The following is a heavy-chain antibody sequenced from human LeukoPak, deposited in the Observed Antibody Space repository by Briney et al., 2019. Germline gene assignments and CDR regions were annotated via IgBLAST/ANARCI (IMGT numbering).Heavy chain of an antibody. CDR3: AELGITMIGGV. CDR2: IQYDGSNK. Sequence: PGGSLRLSCVASGFTFSSNGMHWVRQAPGKGLEWVTFIQYDGSNKYYADSVKGRFTISRDNAKNSLYLQMNSLRAEDTSVYYCAELGITMIGGVWGKGTTVTISS. J-gene: IGHJ6*04. CDR1: GFTFSSNG. V-gene: IGHV3-30*02. D-gene: IGHD3-10*02.